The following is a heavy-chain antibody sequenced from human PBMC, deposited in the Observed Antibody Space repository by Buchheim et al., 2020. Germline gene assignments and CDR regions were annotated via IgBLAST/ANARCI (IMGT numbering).Heavy chain of an antibody. J-gene: IGHJ6*03. Sequence: EVHLLESGGNLVQPGGSLRLSCEGSGFSFSTYAMNWVRQVPGKGLEWVSTIGSTGADTHYADSVRGRFVISRDNSKDTLYLHMNSLRVEDTAIYFCANRLPLWGLEVWGKGTT. CDR2: IGSTGADT. CDR3: ANRLPLWGLEV. D-gene: IGHD3-16*01. CDR1: GFSFSTYA. V-gene: IGHV3-23*01.